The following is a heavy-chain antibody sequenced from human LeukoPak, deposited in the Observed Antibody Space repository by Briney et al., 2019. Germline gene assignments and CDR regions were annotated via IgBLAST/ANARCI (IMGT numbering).Heavy chain of an antibody. D-gene: IGHD2-21*01. J-gene: IGHJ4*02. CDR1: GFTFSSYW. CDR2: INSDGSST. V-gene: IGHV3-74*01. Sequence: PGGSLRLSCAASGFTFSSYWMHWVRQAPGKGLVWVSRINSDGSSTSYADSVKGRFTISRDNAKNTLYLQMDSLRVEDTAVYYCARDLGGERTAEFGGQGTLVTVSS. CDR3: ARDLGGERTAEF.